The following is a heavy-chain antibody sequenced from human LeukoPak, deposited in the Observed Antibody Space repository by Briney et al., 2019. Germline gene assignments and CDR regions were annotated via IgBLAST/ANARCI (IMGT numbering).Heavy chain of an antibody. D-gene: IGHD6-6*01. CDR3: ARHRAYSSSSPFDY. J-gene: IGHJ4*02. CDR2: IYHTGST. CDR1: GGSISSLY. V-gene: IGHV4-59*08. Sequence: PPETLSLTCSVSGGSISSLYWSWIRQPPGKGLEWIGYIYHTGSTNYNPSLKSRVTMFVDMSKNQFSLRLSSVTAADTAVYYCARHRAYSSSSPFDYWGQGTLVTVSS.